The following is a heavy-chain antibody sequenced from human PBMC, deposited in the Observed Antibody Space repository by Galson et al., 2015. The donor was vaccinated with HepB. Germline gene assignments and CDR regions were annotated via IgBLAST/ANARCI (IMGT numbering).Heavy chain of an antibody. Sequence: PALVKPTQTLTLTCTFSGFSLSTSGVGVGWIRQPPGKALEWLALIYWDDDKRYSPSLKSRLTITKDTSKNQVVLTMTNMDPVDTATYYCAHTTNSNWNYVPGSFDYWGRGTLVTVSS. J-gene: IGHJ4*02. CDR3: AHTTNSNWNYVPGSFDY. CDR2: IYWDDDK. D-gene: IGHD1-7*01. CDR1: GFSLSTSGVG. V-gene: IGHV2-5*02.